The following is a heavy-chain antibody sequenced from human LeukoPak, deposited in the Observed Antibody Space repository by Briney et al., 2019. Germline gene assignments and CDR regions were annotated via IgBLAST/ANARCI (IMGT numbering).Heavy chain of an antibody. D-gene: IGHD6-6*01. CDR1: GGSISSGDYY. Sequence: SETLSLTCTVSGGSISSGDYYWSWIRQPPGKGLEWIGYIYYSGSTYYNPSLKSRLTISGDTSKNQFSLRLSSVTAADTAVYYCARGTWSSSIDYWGQGILVTVSS. V-gene: IGHV4-30-4*01. CDR3: ARGTWSSSIDY. J-gene: IGHJ4*02. CDR2: IYYSGST.